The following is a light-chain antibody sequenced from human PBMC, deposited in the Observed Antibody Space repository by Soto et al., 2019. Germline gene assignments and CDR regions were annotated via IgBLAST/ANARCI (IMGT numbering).Light chain of an antibody. V-gene: IGKV1-39*01. CDR1: QSIISY. CDR3: QQGYSTPLT. J-gene: IGKJ4*01. Sequence: DIQMTQSPSSLXASVGXXVTXTXRXSQSIISYLNWYQQKPGKAPKLLIYTASNLQSGVSSRFSGSGSGTDFTLTISSLQPEDFATYYCQQGYSTPLTFGGGTKVDI. CDR2: TAS.